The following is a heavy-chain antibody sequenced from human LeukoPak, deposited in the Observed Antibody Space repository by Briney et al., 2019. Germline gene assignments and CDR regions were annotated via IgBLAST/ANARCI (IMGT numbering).Heavy chain of an antibody. J-gene: IGHJ6*02. CDR3: ARVINGYSSSWYGTDYYYYGMDV. D-gene: IGHD6-13*01. CDR1: GGTFISYA. V-gene: IGHV1-69*13. Sequence: SVKVSCKASGGTFISYAISWVRQAPGQGLEWMGGIIPIFGTANYAQKFQGRVTITADESTSTAYMELSSLRSEDTAVYYCARVINGYSSSWYGTDYYYYGMDVWGQGTTVTVSS. CDR2: IIPIFGTA.